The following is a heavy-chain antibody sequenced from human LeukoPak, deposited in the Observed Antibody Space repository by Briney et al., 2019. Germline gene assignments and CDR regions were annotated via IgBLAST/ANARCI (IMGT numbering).Heavy chain of an antibody. CDR3: ARALPRYHMSPNAFDI. J-gene: IGHJ3*02. D-gene: IGHD2-15*01. CDR2: IGTAGDT. V-gene: IGHV3-13*01. CDR1: GFTFSSYD. Sequence: PGGSLRLSCAASGFTFSSYDMHWVRQATGKGLEWVSAIGTAGDTYYPGSVKGRFTISRENAKNSLYLQMNSLRAGDTAVYYCARALPRYHMSPNAFDIWGQGTMVTVSS.